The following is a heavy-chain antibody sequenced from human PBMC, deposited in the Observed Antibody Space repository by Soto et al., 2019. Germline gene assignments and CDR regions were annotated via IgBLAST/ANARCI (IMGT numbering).Heavy chain of an antibody. CDR2: IIPIFGSP. J-gene: IGHJ6*02. D-gene: IGHD5-18*01. CDR1: GGTFSSYS. V-gene: IGHV1-69*12. CDR3: ARDEHSYGYSYYNGMEV. Sequence: QVQLVQSGAEVKKPGSSVKVSCKASGGTFSSYSISWVRQAPGQGLEWMGGIIPIFGSPNYPQKFQGRVTITADDSTSTAYMELSSLRSEDTAVYYCARDEHSYGYSYYNGMEVWGQGTTVTVSS.